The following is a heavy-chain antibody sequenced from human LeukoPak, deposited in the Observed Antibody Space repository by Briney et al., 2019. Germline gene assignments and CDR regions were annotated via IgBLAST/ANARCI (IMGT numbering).Heavy chain of an antibody. CDR2: IYYSGAT. CDR3: ARDFKFPFNYSDKSAYLGSWFDP. D-gene: IGHD3-22*01. Sequence: SETLSLTCNVSGGSISGHYWTWIRQPPGKGLEFIGFIYYSGATNYNPSLKSRVTMSVDTSKNQLSLKLSSVTAADTAVYYCARDFKFPFNYSDKSAYLGSWFDPWGQGTLVTVSS. CDR1: GGSISGHY. J-gene: IGHJ5*02. V-gene: IGHV4-59*11.